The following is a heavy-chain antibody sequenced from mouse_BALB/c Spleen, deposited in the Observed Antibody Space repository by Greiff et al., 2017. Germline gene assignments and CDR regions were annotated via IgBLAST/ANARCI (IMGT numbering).Heavy chain of an antibody. Sequence: QVQLQQSGAELVKPGASVKLSCKASGYTFTSYWMHWVKQRPGQGLEWIGEIDPSDSYTNYNQKFKGKATLTVDKSSSTAYMQLSSLTSEDSAVYYCARDGNSHWYFDVWGAGTTVTVSS. D-gene: IGHD2-1*01. J-gene: IGHJ1*01. CDR1: GYTFTSYW. V-gene: IGHV1-69*02. CDR2: IDPSDSYT. CDR3: ARDGNSHWYFDV.